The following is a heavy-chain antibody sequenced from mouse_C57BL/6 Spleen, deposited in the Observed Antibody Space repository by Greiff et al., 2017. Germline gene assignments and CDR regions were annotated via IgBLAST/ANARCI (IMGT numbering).Heavy chain of an antibody. CDR1: GYTFTSYW. J-gene: IGHJ4*01. CDR3: ARRGTRGYAMDY. CDR2: IDPSDSYT. V-gene: IGHV1-69*01. Sequence: QVQLQQPGAELVMPGASVKLSCKASGYTFTSYWMHWVKQRPGQGLEWIGEIDPSDSYTNYNQKFKGKSTLTVDKSSSTAYMQLSSLTSEDSAVYYCARRGTRGYAMDYWGQGTSVTVSS. D-gene: IGHD2-14*01.